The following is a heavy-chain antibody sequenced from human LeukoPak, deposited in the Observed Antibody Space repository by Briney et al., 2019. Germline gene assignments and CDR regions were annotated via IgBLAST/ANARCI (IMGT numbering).Heavy chain of an antibody. D-gene: IGHD3-16*01. J-gene: IGHJ4*02. CDR3: ATLSMITFVGVTKMYSYYFDY. V-gene: IGHV4-39*01. CDR2: IYYSGST. CDR1: GGSISRSSYY. Sequence: PSETLSLTCTASGGSISRSSYYWGWIRQPPGKGLEWLGSIYYSGSTYYNPSLKSRVTISVDTSKNQFSLKLSSVTAADTAVYYCATLSMITFVGVTKMYSYYFDYWGQGTLVTVSS.